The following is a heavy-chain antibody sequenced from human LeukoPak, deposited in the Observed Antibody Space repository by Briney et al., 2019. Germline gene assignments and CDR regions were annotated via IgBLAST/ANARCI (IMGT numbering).Heavy chain of an antibody. Sequence: GASVKVSCKASGYTFTGYYMHWVRQAPGQGLEWMGWINPNSGGTNYAQKFQGRVTMTRDTSISTAYMELSRLRSDDTAVYYCARGTQYYFDDSGYYRLVVLALDVWGQGTMVTVSS. J-gene: IGHJ3*01. CDR2: INPNSGGT. V-gene: IGHV1-2*02. CDR3: ARGTQYYFDDSGYYRLVVLALDV. CDR1: GYTFTGYY. D-gene: IGHD3-22*01.